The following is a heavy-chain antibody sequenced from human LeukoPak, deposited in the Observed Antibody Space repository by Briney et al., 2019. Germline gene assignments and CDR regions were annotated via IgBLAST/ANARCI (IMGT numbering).Heavy chain of an antibody. D-gene: IGHD2/OR15-2a*01. CDR2: IRYDGSNK. Sequence: PGGSLRLSCAASGFTFSSYGMHWVRQAPGKGLEWVAFIRYDGSNKYYADSVKGRFTISRDNCKNTLYLQMNSLRAEDTAVYYCAKEGPNINRFDSWGQGTLVTVSS. CDR3: AKEGPNINRFDS. J-gene: IGHJ5*01. CDR1: GFTFSSYG. V-gene: IGHV3-30*02.